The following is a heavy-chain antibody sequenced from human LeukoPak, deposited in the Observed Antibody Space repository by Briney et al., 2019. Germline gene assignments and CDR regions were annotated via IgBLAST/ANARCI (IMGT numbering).Heavy chain of an antibody. V-gene: IGHV3-33*01. Sequence: GRSLRLSCAASGFTFNSYGMHWVRQAPGKGLEWVAVIWNDGGNEYYADSVKGRFTISRDNSKNTLYLHMNNLRVDDTAVYYCARAGYSRGYGSDYWGQGTLVTVSS. J-gene: IGHJ4*02. CDR3: ARAGYSRGYGSDY. CDR1: GFTFNSYG. D-gene: IGHD6-19*01. CDR2: IWNDGGNE.